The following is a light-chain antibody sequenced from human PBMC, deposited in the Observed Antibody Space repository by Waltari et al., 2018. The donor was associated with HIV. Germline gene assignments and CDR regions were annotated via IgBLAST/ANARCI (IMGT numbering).Light chain of an antibody. J-gene: IGKJ2*01. Sequence: EIVLTQSPGTLSMSPGERAILSCRASQSVSSSQIAWYQQKRDQAPRLLIYGGSSRATGIPDRFSGSGSGTHHTLTISRLEPEDFAVYYCHQYGNSPRTFGQGTKLEIK. CDR1: QSVSSSQ. CDR3: HQYGNSPRT. CDR2: GGS. V-gene: IGKV3-20*01.